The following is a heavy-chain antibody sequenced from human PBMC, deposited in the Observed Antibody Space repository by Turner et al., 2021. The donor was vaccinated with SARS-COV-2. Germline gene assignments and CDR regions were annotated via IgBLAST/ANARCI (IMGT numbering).Heavy chain of an antibody. CDR1: GFIFSDYW. CDR3: ARSRGYSSFDY. CDR2: IKQDGNEK. V-gene: IGHV3-7*04. Sequence: GFIFSDYWMDWVRQAPGKGLEWVAGIKQDGNEKYSVDSVKGRFTISRDNAKNSLYLQMNSLRAEDTAVYYCARSRGYSSFDYWGQGTLVTVSS. D-gene: IGHD5-18*01. J-gene: IGHJ4*02.